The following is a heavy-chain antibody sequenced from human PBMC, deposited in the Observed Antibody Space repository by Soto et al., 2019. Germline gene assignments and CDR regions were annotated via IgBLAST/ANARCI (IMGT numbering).Heavy chain of an antibody. Sequence: PGESLKISCKGSGYSFTTYWIGWVRQMPGKGLEWMGIIYPGDSDTRYSPSFQGQVTISADKSISTAYLQWSSLTASDTAMYYCARQVEMATLSSFDFWGQGTLVTVSS. J-gene: IGHJ4*02. CDR3: ARQVEMATLSSFDF. D-gene: IGHD2-15*01. CDR1: GYSFTTYW. CDR2: IYPGDSDT. V-gene: IGHV5-51*01.